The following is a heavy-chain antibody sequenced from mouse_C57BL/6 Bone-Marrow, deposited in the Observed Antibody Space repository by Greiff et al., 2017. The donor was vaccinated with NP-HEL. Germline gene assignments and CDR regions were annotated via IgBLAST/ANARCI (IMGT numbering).Heavy chain of an antibody. Sequence: EVQLVESGGGLVQPGGSLRLSCAASGFTFTDYYMSWVRQPPGKALEWLGFIRNKANGYTTEYSASGKGRFTISRDNSQSILYLQMHALRAEDSATSYCARSIYYDYADDPVYAMDYWGQGTSVTVSS. V-gene: IGHV7-3*01. D-gene: IGHD2-4*01. CDR2: IRNKANGYTT. CDR3: ARSIYYDYADDPVYAMDY. J-gene: IGHJ4*01. CDR1: GFTFTDYY.